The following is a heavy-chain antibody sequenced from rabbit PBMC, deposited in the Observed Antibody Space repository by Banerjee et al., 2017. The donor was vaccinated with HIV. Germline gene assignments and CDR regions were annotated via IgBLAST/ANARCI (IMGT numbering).Heavy chain of an antibody. J-gene: IGHJ4*01. V-gene: IGHV1S28*01. CDR3: VRELVGDKHNNL. D-gene: IGHD3-3*01. CDR1: GFDFSSYY. Sequence: LEESGGGLLKTEGSLTLTCTASGFDFSSYYMSWVRQAPGQGLEWIGYISSGGSAYYASWVNGRFTISRDTNENTLYLQLKGLTAADTVTYFCVRELVGDKHNNLWGPGTLVTVS. CDR2: ISSGGSA.